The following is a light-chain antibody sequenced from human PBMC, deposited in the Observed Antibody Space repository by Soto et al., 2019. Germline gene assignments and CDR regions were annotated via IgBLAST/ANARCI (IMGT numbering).Light chain of an antibody. J-gene: IGLJ2*01. V-gene: IGLV1-40*01. CDR3: QSYDSSLSGVV. Sequence: QCVLTQPPSVSGAPGQRVTISCTGSSSNIGAGYEVHWYQQLPGRAPKLLIYGNSNRPSGVPDRFSGSKSGTSASLAITGLQAEDEADYYCQSYDSSLSGVVFGGGTKLTVL. CDR1: SSNIGAGYE. CDR2: GNS.